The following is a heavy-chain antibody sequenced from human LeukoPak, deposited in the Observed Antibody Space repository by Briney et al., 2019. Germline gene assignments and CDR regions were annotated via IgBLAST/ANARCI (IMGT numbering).Heavy chain of an antibody. CDR1: GFTFSSFS. J-gene: IGHJ4*02. D-gene: IGHD1-26*01. V-gene: IGHV3-48*04. CDR3: GRVARGNYYHFDS. Sequence: PGGSLRLSCAASGFTFSSFSLTWVRQAPGKGLEWLSYISFNSETTSYADSVKGRFTSSRDYAKNSLYLQMNSLRAEDTAVYYCGRVARGNYYHFDSRGQGTLVTVSS. CDR2: ISFNSETT.